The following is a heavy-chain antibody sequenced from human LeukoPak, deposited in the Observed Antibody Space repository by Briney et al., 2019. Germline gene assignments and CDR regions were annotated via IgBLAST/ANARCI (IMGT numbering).Heavy chain of an antibody. J-gene: IGHJ6*02. CDR3: AKDRQSSPRDSSGWPYYYYGMDV. V-gene: IGHV3-23*01. CDR1: GFTFSSYA. D-gene: IGHD6-19*01. Sequence: GGSLRLSCAASGFTFSSYAMSWVRQAPGKGLEWVSAISGSGGSTYYADSVKGRFTISRDNSKNTLYLQMNSLRAEDTAVYYCAKDRQSSPRDSSGWPYYYYGMDVWGQGTTVTVSS. CDR2: ISGSGGST.